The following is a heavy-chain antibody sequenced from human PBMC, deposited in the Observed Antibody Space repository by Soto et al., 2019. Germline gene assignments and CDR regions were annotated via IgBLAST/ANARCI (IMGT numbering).Heavy chain of an antibody. D-gene: IGHD2-21*02. CDR1: GFFFTDAY. Sequence: LSCAASGFFFTDAYMSWVRQAPGKGLEWVGRIKNKDEGETTDYAAPVKGRFTISRDDSKKTIYLQMNSLKTEDTAVHYCITDYGTAIGEGVFDIWGQGTMVTISS. V-gene: IGHV3-15*01. J-gene: IGHJ3*02. CDR2: IKNKDEGETT. CDR3: ITDYGTAIGEGVFDI.